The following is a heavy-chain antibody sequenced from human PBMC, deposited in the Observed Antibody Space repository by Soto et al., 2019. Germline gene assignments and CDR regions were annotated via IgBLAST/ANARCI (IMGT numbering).Heavy chain of an antibody. V-gene: IGHV3-72*01. D-gene: IGHD6-19*01. CDR3: ARVRAGSVGWFDP. J-gene: IGHJ5*02. Sequence: EVQLVESGGGLVQPGGSLRLSCAASGFTFSDHYMDWVRQAPGKGLEWVGRTRNKANSYTTEYAASVKGRFTISRDDSKNSAQLQRNSLKIEDTAVYYCARVRAGSVGWFDPWGQGTLVTVSS. CDR1: GFTFSDHY. CDR2: TRNKANSYTT.